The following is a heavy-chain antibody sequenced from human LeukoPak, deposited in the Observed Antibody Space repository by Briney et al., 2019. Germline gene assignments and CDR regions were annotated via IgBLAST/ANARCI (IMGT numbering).Heavy chain of an antibody. CDR1: GYTFTSYY. J-gene: IGHJ4*02. Sequence: ASVKVSCKASGYTFTSYYMHWVRQAPGQGLEWMGIINPNGGSTSYAQKFQGRVTMTRDTSTSTVYMELSSLRSEDTAVYYCARGNYDILTGYYNGVFWDYWGQGTLVTVSS. D-gene: IGHD3-9*01. V-gene: IGHV1-46*01. CDR3: ARGNYDILTGYYNGVFWDY. CDR2: INPNGGST.